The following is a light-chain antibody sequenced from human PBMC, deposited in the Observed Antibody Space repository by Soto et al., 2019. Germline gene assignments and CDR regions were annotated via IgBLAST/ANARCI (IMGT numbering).Light chain of an antibody. V-gene: IGLV8-61*01. J-gene: IGLJ2*01. CDR3: VLYVGSGIWV. CDR1: SGSVSTSSY. Sequence: QTVVTQEPSFSVSPGGTVTLTCGLTSGSVSTSSYPSWYQQTPGQTPRTLIYSTNARSSGVPDRFSGSILGIKAALTITGAQADYESDYYCVLYVGSGIWVVGGGTKLTV. CDR2: STN.